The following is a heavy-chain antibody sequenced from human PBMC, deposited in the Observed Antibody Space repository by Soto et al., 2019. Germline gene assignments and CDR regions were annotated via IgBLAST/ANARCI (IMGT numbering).Heavy chain of an antibody. V-gene: IGHV4-59*01. D-gene: IGHD4-4*01. CDR3: SRDRAYIMDV. CDR2: TYYSGST. J-gene: IGHJ6*01. CDR1: GGSISSYY. Sequence: SETLSLTCTVSGGSISSYYWIGIRQPPGKGLAWIGYTYYSGSTNYNPSLKSRVAISVDTSKSQFSLKLSSVTAADPAVYYWSRDRAYIMDVWGQGTTVTISS.